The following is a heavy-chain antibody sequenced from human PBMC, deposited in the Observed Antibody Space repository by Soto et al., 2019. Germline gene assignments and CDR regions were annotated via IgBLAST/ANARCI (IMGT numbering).Heavy chain of an antibody. V-gene: IGHV4-30-4*01. D-gene: IGHD2-15*01. Sequence: SETLSLTCTVSGGSISSGDYYWSWIRQPPGKGLEWIGYIYYSGSTYYNPSLKSRVTISVDTSKNQFSLKLSSVTAADTAVYYCASSPLYCSGGSCSSGSAHWYFDLWGRGTLVTVSS. CDR2: IYYSGST. CDR3: ASSPLYCSGGSCSSGSAHWYFDL. CDR1: GGSISSGDYY. J-gene: IGHJ2*01.